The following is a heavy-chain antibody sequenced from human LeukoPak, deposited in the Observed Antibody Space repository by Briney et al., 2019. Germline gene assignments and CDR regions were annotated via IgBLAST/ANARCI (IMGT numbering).Heavy chain of an antibody. Sequence: ASVKVSCKVSGYTLTDLSVHWVRQTPGKGLEWMGGFDPEDGETIYAQKFQGRVTMTEDTSTDTAYMELSSLRSEDTAVYYCAKGDAYSGYDEGLAAFDIWGQGTMVTVSS. CDR3: AKGDAYSGYDEGLAAFDI. CDR1: GYTLTDLS. D-gene: IGHD5-12*01. CDR2: FDPEDGET. V-gene: IGHV1-24*01. J-gene: IGHJ3*02.